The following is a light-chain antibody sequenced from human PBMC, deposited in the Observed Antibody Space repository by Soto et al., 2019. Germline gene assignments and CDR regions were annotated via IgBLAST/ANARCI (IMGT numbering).Light chain of an antibody. CDR1: SSNIGSNS. V-gene: IGLV1-44*01. J-gene: IGLJ3*02. CDR2: RNN. CDR3: AAWDDSLDGGV. Sequence: QSVLTQPPSASGTPGQRVTISCSGSSSNIGSNSVNWYRQLPGTAPKLLIYRNNQRPSGVPDRFSGSKSGPSASLAISGLQSEDEADYYCAAWDDSLDGGVFGGGTKLTVL.